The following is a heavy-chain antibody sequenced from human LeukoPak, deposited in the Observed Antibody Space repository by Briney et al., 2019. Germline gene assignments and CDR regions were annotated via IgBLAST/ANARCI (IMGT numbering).Heavy chain of an antibody. CDR1: GFSFSTYW. V-gene: IGHV3-74*01. J-gene: IGHJ3*02. Sequence: PGGSLRLSCAASGFSFSTYWLHWVRQTPGKGLMWVSRINPDSSATSSADSVKGRFTISRDNAENTLYLRMNSLRREDTAVYYCVRGQEVWELLPDDGFDMWGQGTKVTVAS. CDR2: INPDSSAT. D-gene: IGHD1-26*01. CDR3: VRGQEVWELLPDDGFDM.